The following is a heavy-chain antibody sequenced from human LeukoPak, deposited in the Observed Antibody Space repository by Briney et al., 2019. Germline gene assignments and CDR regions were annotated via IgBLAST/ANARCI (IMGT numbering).Heavy chain of an antibody. V-gene: IGHV1-2*02. J-gene: IGHJ5*02. D-gene: IGHD2-2*01. CDR2: INPNSGGT. Sequence: ASVKVSCKASGYTFTGYYMHWVRQAPGQGLEWMGLINPNSGGTNYAKKFQGRVTMTRDTSISTAYMELSRLRSDDTAVYYCARAWIVPAAIKWFDPWGQGTLVTASS. CDR3: ARAWIVPAAIKWFDP. CDR1: GYTFTGYY.